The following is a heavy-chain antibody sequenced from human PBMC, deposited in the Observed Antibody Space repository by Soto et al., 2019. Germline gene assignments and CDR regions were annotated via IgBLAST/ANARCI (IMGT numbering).Heavy chain of an antibody. J-gene: IGHJ6*02. CDR2: ISSSGSTI. CDR1: GVTFSNYY. CDR3: SSELYDASYDYGMDV. D-gene: IGHD3-3*01. Sequence: PGGCLRLSCAASGVTFSNYYMSWLRQAPGKGLEWVSYISSSGSTIYYADSVKGRFTISRDNAKNTLYLQMNSLRAEDTAVYYSSSELYDASYDYGMDVWGQGTMVTVSS. V-gene: IGHV3-11*01.